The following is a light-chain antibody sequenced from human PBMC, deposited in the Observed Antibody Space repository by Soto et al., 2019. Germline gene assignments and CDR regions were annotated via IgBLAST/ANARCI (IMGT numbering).Light chain of an antibody. J-gene: IGKJ2*01. CDR2: KAS. CDR3: QQYYGYSRT. V-gene: IGKV1-5*03. CDR1: QSIDIW. Sequence: DIPMTQSPSTLSASVGDRVTITCRASQSIDIWLAWYQQKPGKAPKHLIYKASNLESGVPSRFSGSGSGTEFTLTISSRQPDDSATYYCQQYYGYSRTFVHGTNLEIK.